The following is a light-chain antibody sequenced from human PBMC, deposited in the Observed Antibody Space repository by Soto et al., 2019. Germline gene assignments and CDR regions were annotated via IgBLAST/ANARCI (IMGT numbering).Light chain of an antibody. J-gene: IGKJ1*01. V-gene: IGKV1-8*01. CDR3: QQYYTNPRT. CDR2: GAS. Sequence: AIRMTQSPSSFSASPGDRVTITCRASQSISDYVAWYQQKPGKAPKLLIYGASTLQSGVPSEFSGSGSGTDFSLTISCLQSEDFATYYCQQYYTNPRTFGQGTKVEIK. CDR1: QSISDY.